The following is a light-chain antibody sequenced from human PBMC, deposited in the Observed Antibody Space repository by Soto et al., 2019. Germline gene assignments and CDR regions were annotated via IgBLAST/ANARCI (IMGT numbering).Light chain of an antibody. Sequence: DIQMTQSPSSLSASVGDRVTITSRARQGIGNYLAWYQQKPGKVPKFLISAASTLQSGVPSRFSGSGSGTDFTLTISSLQPEDVATYYCHKYNSDPPLFGGGTKVEIK. CDR2: AAS. V-gene: IGKV1-27*01. J-gene: IGKJ4*01. CDR3: HKYNSDPPL. CDR1: QGIGNY.